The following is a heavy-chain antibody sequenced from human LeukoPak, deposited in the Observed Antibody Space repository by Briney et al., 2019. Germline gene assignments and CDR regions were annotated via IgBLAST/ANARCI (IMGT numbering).Heavy chain of an antibody. V-gene: IGHV3-30-3*01. D-gene: IGHD4-17*01. CDR1: GFTFSSYA. CDR3: ARGRLTTVTPPGVY. Sequence: GGSLRLSCAASGFTFSSYAMHWVRQAPGKGLEWVAVISYDGSNKYYADSVKGRFTISRDNSKNTLYLQMNSLGAEDTAVYYCARGRLTTVTPPGVYWGQGTLVTVSS. J-gene: IGHJ4*02. CDR2: ISYDGSNK.